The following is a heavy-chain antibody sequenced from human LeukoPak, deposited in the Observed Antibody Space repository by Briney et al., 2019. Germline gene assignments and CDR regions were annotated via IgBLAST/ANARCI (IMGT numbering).Heavy chain of an antibody. D-gene: IGHD1-7*01. J-gene: IGHJ4*02. CDR2: ISSSSSYI. Sequence: PGGSLRLSCAASGFTFSSYSMNWVRQAPGKGLEWVSSISSSSSYIYYADSVKGRFTISRDNAKNSLYLQMNSLRAEDTAVYYCARDRGVTGTTYDYWGQGTLVTVSS. CDR3: ARDRGVTGTTYDY. CDR1: GFTFSSYS. V-gene: IGHV3-21*01.